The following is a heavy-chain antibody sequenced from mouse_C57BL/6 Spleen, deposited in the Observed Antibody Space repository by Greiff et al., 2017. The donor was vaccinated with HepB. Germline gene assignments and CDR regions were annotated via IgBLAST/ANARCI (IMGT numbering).Heavy chain of an antibody. V-gene: IGHV3-6*01. D-gene: IGHD2-5*01. CDR2: ISYDGSN. J-gene: IGHJ4*01. CDR3: AREGYYSNNYYAMDY. Sequence: EVQLQESGPGLVKPSQSLSLTCSVTGYSITSGYYWNWIRQFPGNKLEWMGYISYDGSNNYNPSLQNRISITRDTSKNQFFLKLNSVTTEDTATYYCAREGYYSNNYYAMDYWGQGTSVTVSS. CDR1: GYSITSGYY.